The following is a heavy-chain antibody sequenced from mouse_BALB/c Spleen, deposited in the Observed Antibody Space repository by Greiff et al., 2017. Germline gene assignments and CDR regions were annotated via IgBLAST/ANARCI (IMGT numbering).Heavy chain of an antibody. V-gene: IGHV2-9*02. D-gene: IGHD5-2*01. CDR2: IWAGGST. CDR1: GFSLTSYG. Sequence: VMLVESGPGLVAPSQSLSITCTVSGFSLTSYGVHWVRQPPGKGLEWLGVIWAGGSTNYNSALMSRLSISKDNSKSQVFLQMNSLQTDDTAMYYCARDQREYGYFDYWGQGTTLTVSS. CDR3: ARDQREYGYFDY. J-gene: IGHJ2*01.